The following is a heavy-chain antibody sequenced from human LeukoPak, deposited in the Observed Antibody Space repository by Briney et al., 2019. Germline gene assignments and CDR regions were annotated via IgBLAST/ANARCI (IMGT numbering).Heavy chain of an antibody. J-gene: IGHJ4*02. CDR2: IKSKTDGGTT. CDR1: GFTFSNAW. D-gene: IGHD3-22*01. CDR3: TTEPTYYYDSSGYSEFDY. Sequence: GGSLRLSCAASGFTFSNAWMSWVRQAPGKGLEWVGRIKSKTDGGTTDYAAPVKGRFTISRDDSKNTLYLQMNSLKTEHTAVYYCTTEPTYYYDSSGYSEFDYWGQGTLVTVSS. V-gene: IGHV3-15*01.